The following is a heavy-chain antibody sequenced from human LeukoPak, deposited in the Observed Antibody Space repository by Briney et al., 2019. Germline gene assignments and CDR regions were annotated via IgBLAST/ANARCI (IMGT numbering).Heavy chain of an antibody. V-gene: IGHV4-59*12. Sequence: MSSETLSLTCTVSGGSISSYYWSWIRQPPGKGLEWIGYIYYSGSTNYNPSLKSRVTISVDTSKNQFSLKLSSVTAADTAVYYCARERETTVTCFDYWGQGTLVTVSS. D-gene: IGHD4-17*01. J-gene: IGHJ4*02. CDR1: GGSISSYY. CDR3: ARERETTVTCFDY. CDR2: IYYSGST.